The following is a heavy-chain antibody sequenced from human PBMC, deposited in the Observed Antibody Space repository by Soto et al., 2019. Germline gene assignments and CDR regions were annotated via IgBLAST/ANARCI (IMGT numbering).Heavy chain of an antibody. Sequence: GGSLRLSCAASGFTFSSYWMSWVRQAPGKGLEWVANIKQDGSEKYYVDSVKGRFTISRDNAKNSLYLQMNSLRAEDTAVYYCTRYRRGQQLATDDAFDIWGQGTMVTVSS. CDR2: IKQDGSEK. D-gene: IGHD6-13*01. V-gene: IGHV3-7*01. J-gene: IGHJ3*02. CDR3: TRYRRGQQLATDDAFDI. CDR1: GFTFSSYW.